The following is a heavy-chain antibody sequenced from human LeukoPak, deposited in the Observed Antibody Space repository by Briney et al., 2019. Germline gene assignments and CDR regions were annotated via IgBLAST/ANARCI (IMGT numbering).Heavy chain of an antibody. CDR1: GGSISSDY. CDR2: MYTSGST. CDR3: ARDSGSYLFDAFDI. V-gene: IGHV4-4*07. J-gene: IGHJ3*02. D-gene: IGHD1-26*01. Sequence: NPSETLSLTCTVSGGSISSDYWSWIRQPAGKGLEWIGRMYTSGSTNYNPSLKSRVTMSVDTSKNQFSLKLSSVTAADTAVYYCARDSGSYLFDAFDIWGQGTMVTVSS.